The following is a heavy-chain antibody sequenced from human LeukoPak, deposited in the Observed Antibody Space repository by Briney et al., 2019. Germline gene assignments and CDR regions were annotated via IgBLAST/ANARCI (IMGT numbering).Heavy chain of an antibody. V-gene: IGHV1-2*02. J-gene: IGHJ4*02. Sequence: GASVKVSCKASGYTFTGYYMHWVRQAPGQGLEWMGWINPNSGATNYAQKFQGRVIMTRDTSSSTAYMDLSRLTSDDTAVYYCARDRSYTSSYYDYWGQGTLVTVSS. CDR1: GYTFTGYY. CDR2: INPNSGAT. CDR3: ARDRSYTSSYYDY. D-gene: IGHD6-13*01.